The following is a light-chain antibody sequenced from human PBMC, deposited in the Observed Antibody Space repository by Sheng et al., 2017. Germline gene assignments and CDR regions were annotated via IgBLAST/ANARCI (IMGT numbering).Light chain of an antibody. J-gene: IGLJ1*01. Sequence: QSALTQPASVSGSPGQSITISCTGSSSDVESFNVVSWYQQYPDKAPKLLIYEGSKRPSGVSNRFSGSNSANAASLTISGLQADDEADYFCCSYAVSDASYVFGTGTKVTVL. V-gene: IGLV2-23*01. CDR1: SSDVESFNV. CDR3: CSYAVSDASYV. CDR2: EGS.